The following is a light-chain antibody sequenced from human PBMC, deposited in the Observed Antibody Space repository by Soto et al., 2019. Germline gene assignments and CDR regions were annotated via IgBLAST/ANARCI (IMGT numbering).Light chain of an antibody. V-gene: IGKV1-5*01. Sequence: DIQMTHSPSTLPASVWEGVTITCSASQSISSWLAWYQQKPGTAPKVLIYSATDLQSAVRSRFSGSGSGTEFTLTISSLQPDEFATYYCQHYKRYSFGQGTKVDIK. CDR3: QHYKRYS. J-gene: IGKJ1*01. CDR1: QSISSW. CDR2: SAT.